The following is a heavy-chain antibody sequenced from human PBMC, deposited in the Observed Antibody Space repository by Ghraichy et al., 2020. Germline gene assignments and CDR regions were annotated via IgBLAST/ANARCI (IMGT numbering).Heavy chain of an antibody. CDR1: GFTFSSYS. CDR2: ISSSSSTI. D-gene: IGHD3-22*01. Sequence: GGSLRLSCAASGFTFSSYSMNWVRQAPGKGLEWVSYISSSSSTIYYADSVKGRFTISRDNAKNSLYLQMNSLRDEDTAVYYCARDPYYYDSSGYFHFDYWGQGTLVTVSA. CDR3: ARDPYYYDSSGYFHFDY. J-gene: IGHJ4*02. V-gene: IGHV3-48*02.